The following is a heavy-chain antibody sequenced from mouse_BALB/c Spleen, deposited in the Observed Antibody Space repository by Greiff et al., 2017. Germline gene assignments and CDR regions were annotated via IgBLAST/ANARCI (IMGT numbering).Heavy chain of an antibody. CDR2: ISSGGGST. D-gene: IGHD2-3*01. CDR1: GFAFSSYD. Sequence: EVHLVESGGGLVKPGGSLKLSCAASGFAFSSYDMSWVRQTPEKRLEWVAYISSGGGSTYYPDTVKGRFTISRDNAKNTLYLQMSSLKSEDTAMYYCARHSPFYDSYYFDYWGQGTTLTVSS. J-gene: IGHJ2*01. V-gene: IGHV5-12-1*01. CDR3: ARHSPFYDSYYFDY.